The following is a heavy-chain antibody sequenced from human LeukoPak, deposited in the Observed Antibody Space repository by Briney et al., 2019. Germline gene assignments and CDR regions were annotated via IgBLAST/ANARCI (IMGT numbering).Heavy chain of an antibody. V-gene: IGHV4-34*01. CDR1: GGSFSGYY. CDR2: ISHSGST. J-gene: IGHJ4*02. D-gene: IGHD2-2*01. CDR3: ARGGYCSSTSFFWFGY. Sequence: SETLSLTCAVYGGSFSGYYWSWIRQPPGKGLEWIGEISHSGSTNYNPSLKSRVTISVDTSKNQLSLKLSSVTAADTAVNYCARGGYCSSTSFFWFGYWGQGTLVTVSS.